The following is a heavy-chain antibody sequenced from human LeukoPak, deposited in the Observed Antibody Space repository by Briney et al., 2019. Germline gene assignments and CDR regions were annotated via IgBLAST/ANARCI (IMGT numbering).Heavy chain of an antibody. V-gene: IGHV3-23*01. D-gene: IGHD3-22*01. Sequence: SGGSLRLSCAASGFSFSSYAMNWVRQAPGKGLEWVSGISPSGSSTSYADSVQGRFTVSRDNSKDMLYLQMNSLRAEDTAMYYCAKDWNYDSRGLNYFDYWGQGALVTVSS. CDR1: GFSFSSYA. J-gene: IGHJ4*02. CDR2: ISPSGSST. CDR3: AKDWNYDSRGLNYFDY.